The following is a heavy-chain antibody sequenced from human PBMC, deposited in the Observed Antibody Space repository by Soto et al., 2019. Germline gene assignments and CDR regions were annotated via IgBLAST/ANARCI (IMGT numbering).Heavy chain of an antibody. CDR3: ARRTVLMLSPTNNWFDP. CDR1: GFTFNNYA. CDR2: ISYDGSIK. Sequence: RRAPRPSCAASGFTFNNYAMHWVCQAPGKGLEWVAIISYDGSIKSYKDSVKGRFTIARDNAKNTLHLQVNSLRADDTAVYYCARRTVLMLSPTNNWFDPWGQGTLVTASS. V-gene: IGHV3-30-3*01. J-gene: IGHJ5*02. D-gene: IGHD2-8*01.